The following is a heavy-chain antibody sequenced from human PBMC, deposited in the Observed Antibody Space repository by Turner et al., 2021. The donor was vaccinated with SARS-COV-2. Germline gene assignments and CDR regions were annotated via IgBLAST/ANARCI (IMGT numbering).Heavy chain of an antibody. CDR1: GSTFSSNC. D-gene: IGHD2-15*01. V-gene: IGHV3-53*02. J-gene: IGHJ4*02. CDR2: ICRGST. Sequence: EVQLVETGGGSIQPGGSLRLSCAVSGSTFSSNCMSWVRQAPGKGLEWVSVICRGSTYYADSVRGRFSISRDNSKNSLYLQMNSLRAEDTAVYYCAGEGYCSGGTCEGPFDFWGQGTLVTVS. CDR3: AGEGYCSGGTCEGPFDF.